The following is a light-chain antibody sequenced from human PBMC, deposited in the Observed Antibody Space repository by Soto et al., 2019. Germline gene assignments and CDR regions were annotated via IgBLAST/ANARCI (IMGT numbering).Light chain of an antibody. CDR1: SCDVGGYNY. Sequence: QSALTQPASVSGAPGQSITISCTGTSCDVGGYNYVSWYQQHPGKAPKLMIYAVSNRPSGVSNRFSGSKSGNTASLTISGLQAEDEADYYCSSYTSSSTVLFGGGTKVTVL. CDR2: AVS. CDR3: SSYTSSSTVL. V-gene: IGLV2-14*01. J-gene: IGLJ2*01.